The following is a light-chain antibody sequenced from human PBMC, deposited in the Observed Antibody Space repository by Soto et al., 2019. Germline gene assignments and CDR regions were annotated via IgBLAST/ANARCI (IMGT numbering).Light chain of an antibody. Sequence: DIQMTQSPSTLSASVGDRVTITCRARQSISRWLSWYQQKPGIAPKLLIYDASSLESGVPSRFSGSGSGSECTLTRGSLQLDDFATYYGQQYNSYSGTFGQGTKLEIK. CDR2: DAS. CDR1: QSISRW. CDR3: QQYNSYSGT. V-gene: IGKV1-5*01. J-gene: IGKJ2*01.